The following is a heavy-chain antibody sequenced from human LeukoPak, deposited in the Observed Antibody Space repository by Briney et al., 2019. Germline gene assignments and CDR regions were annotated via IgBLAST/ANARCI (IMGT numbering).Heavy chain of an antibody. CDR2: ISSSSSYI. D-gene: IGHD2-2*02. CDR1: GFTFSSYS. Sequence: PGGSLRLSCAASGFTFSSYSMNWVRQAPGKGLEWVSSISSSSSYIYYADSVKGRFTISRDNAKNSLYLQMNSLRAEDTAVYYCARALVVPAAIPGLLDYWGQGTLVTVSS. V-gene: IGHV3-21*01. J-gene: IGHJ4*02. CDR3: ARALVVPAAIPGLLDY.